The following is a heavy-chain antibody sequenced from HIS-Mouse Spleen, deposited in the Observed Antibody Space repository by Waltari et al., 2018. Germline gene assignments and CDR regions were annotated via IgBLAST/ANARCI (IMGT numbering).Heavy chain of an antibody. V-gene: IGHV4-39*07. J-gene: IGHJ3*02. Sequence: QLQLQESGPGLVTPSETLSLTCTVSGGSITSSSYYWGWLRQPPGKGLEWIGSIYYSGSTYYNPSLKSRVTISVDTSKNQFSLKLSSVTAADTAVYYCARGASAFDIWGQGTMVTVSS. CDR3: ARGASAFDI. CDR1: GGSITSSSYY. CDR2: IYYSGST.